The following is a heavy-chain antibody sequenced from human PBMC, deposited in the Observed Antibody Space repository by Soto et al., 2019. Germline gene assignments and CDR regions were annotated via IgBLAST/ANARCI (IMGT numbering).Heavy chain of an antibody. J-gene: IGHJ4*02. D-gene: IGHD3-16*02. CDR2: ISGSGGST. CDR3: AKDQEAGLTGHYDYIWGSYRVILDY. Sequence: GGSLRLSCAASGFTFSSYAMSWVRQAPGKGLEWVSAISGSGGSTYYADSVKGRFTISRDNSKNTLYLQMNSLRAEGTAVYYCAKDQEAGLTGHYDYIWGSYRVILDYWGQGTLVTVSS. CDR1: GFTFSSYA. V-gene: IGHV3-23*01.